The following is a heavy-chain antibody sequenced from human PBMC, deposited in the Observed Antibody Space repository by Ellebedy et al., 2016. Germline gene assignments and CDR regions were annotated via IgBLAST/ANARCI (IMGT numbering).Heavy chain of an antibody. CDR3: PSSLLWFGELLVAVAYYYYGMDV. CDR2: IRSSSGYI. Sequence: GESLKISCAASGFTFSSYSMNWVRQAPGKGLEWVSSIRSSSGYIYYADSVKGRFTISRDNAKNSLYLQMNSLRAEDTAVYYCPSSLLWFGELLVAVAYYYYGMDVWGQGTTVTVSS. CDR1: GFTFSSYS. D-gene: IGHD3-10*01. V-gene: IGHV3-21*03. J-gene: IGHJ6*02.